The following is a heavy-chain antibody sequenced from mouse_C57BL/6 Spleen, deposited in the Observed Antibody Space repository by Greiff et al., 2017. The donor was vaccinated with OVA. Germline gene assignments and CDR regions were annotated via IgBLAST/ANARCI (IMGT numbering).Heavy chain of an antibody. Sequence: QVQLQQSGAELVRPGTSVKVSCKASGYAFTNYLIEWVKQRPGQGLEWIGVINPGSGGTNYNEKFKGKATLTADKSSSTAYMQLSSLTSEDSAVYFCARSGFAYWCQGTLVTVSA. CDR1: GYAFTNYL. V-gene: IGHV1-54*01. J-gene: IGHJ3*01. CDR2: INPGSGGT. CDR3: ARSGFAY.